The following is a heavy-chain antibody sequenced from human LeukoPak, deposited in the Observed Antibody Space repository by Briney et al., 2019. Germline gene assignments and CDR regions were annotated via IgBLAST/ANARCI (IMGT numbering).Heavy chain of an antibody. J-gene: IGHJ4*02. Sequence: GGSLRLSCAASGFIFSSYGMYRVRQAPGKGLEWVGIISNDGSNQYYADSVRGRFTISRDNSKNTVYLQMNDLRSEDTAVYYCAKDVEGWGQGTLVIVSS. V-gene: IGHV3-30*18. CDR1: GFIFSSYG. CDR2: ISNDGSNQ. CDR3: AKDVEG.